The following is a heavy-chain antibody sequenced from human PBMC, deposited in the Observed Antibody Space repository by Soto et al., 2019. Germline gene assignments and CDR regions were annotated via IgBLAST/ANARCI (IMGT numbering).Heavy chain of an antibody. CDR2: INAGNGNT. CDR1: GYTFTSYA. V-gene: IGHV1-3*01. Sequence: ASVKVSCKASGYTFTSYAMHWVRQAPGQRLEWMGWINAGNGNTKYSQKFKGRVTITRDTSASTAYMELSSLRSEDTAVYYCARRLLSGYSSGWYNYFDYWGQGTLVTVSS. D-gene: IGHD6-19*01. J-gene: IGHJ4*02. CDR3: ARRLLSGYSSGWYNYFDY.